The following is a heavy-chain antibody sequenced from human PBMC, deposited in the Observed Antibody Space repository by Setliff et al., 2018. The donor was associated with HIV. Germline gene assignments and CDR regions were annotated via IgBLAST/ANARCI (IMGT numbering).Heavy chain of an antibody. J-gene: IGHJ6*03. CDR3: ARSVGKVTDPSTKVHYYYYYMDV. CDR2: IGSTSAYT. Sequence: KPGGSLRLSCSASGFTFTNYSMNWVRQPPGKGLEWVSSIGSTSAYTYYADSVKGRFTISRDNAKNSLYLQMNSLRAEDTAVYYCARSVGKVTDPSTKVHYYYYYMDVWGKGTTVTV. CDR1: GFTFTNYS. D-gene: IGHD4-4*01. V-gene: IGHV3-21*01.